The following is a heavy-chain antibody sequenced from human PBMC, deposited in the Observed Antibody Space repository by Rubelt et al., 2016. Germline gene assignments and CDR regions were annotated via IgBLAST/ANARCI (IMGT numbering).Heavy chain of an antibody. J-gene: IGHJ4*02. CDR1: GYTFTSYG. Sequence: QVQLVQSGAEVKKPGSSVKVSCKASGYTFTSYGISWVRQATGQGLEWMGWISASNGKTNDDQKPQGRVTMTPDTSTSTDDMELRSLGSDDTAVYYCARDLDWNYFDYWGQGTLVTVSS. CDR3: ARDLDWNYFDY. V-gene: IGHV1-18*01. CDR2: ISASNGKT. D-gene: IGHD1-1*01.